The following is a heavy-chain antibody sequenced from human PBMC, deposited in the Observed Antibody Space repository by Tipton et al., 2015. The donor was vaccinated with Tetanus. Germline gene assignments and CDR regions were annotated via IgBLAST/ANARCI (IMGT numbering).Heavy chain of an antibody. CDR3: AKFDGYDYWYFDY. Sequence: GSLRLSCAASGFPFSSFAMSWVRQAPGKGLEWVSAISGPGTMTYFADSVKGRFTISRDNSKNTLSLQMSSLRAEDTAAYYCAKFDGYDYWYFDYWGQGTLVTVSS. CDR2: ISGPGTMT. V-gene: IGHV3-23*01. CDR1: GFPFSSFA. D-gene: IGHD5-12*01. J-gene: IGHJ4*02.